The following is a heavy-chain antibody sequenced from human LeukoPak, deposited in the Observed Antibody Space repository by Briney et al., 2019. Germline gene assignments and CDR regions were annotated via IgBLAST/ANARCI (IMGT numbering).Heavy chain of an antibody. Sequence: PSETLSLTCTVSGGSISSYYWSWIRQPAGKGLEWIGRIYTGGSTNYNPSLKSRVTMSVDTSKNQFSLKLSSVTAADTAVYYCARGGPSSGWSHWFDPWGQGTLVTVSS. CDR3: ARGGPSSGWSHWFDP. J-gene: IGHJ5*02. CDR2: IYTGGST. CDR1: GGSISSYY. V-gene: IGHV4-4*07. D-gene: IGHD6-19*01.